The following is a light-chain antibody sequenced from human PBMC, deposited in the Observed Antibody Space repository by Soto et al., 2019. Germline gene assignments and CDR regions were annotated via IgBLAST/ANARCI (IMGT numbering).Light chain of an antibody. CDR3: HSRA. CDR1: QTISSW. J-gene: IGKJ5*01. Sequence: DIQMTQSPSTLSASVGDRVTIPCRASQTISSWLAWYQQKPGKAPKLLIYKASTLKSGVPSRFSGSRSETEFTLTISRLQPDDFATYFCHSRAFGQGTRLEIK. CDR2: KAS. V-gene: IGKV1-5*03.